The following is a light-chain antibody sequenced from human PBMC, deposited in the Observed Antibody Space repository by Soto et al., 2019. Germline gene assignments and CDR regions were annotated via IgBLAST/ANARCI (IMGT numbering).Light chain of an antibody. CDR1: QGISSY. J-gene: IGKJ1*01. CDR2: AAS. Sequence: AIRMTQSPSSFSASTGDRVTITCRASQGISSYLAWYQQKPGKAPKLLIYAASTLQSGVPSRFSGSGSGTDFTLTISCLQSEDFETYYCQQYYSYPTFGQGTKVEIK. CDR3: QQYYSYPT. V-gene: IGKV1-8*01.